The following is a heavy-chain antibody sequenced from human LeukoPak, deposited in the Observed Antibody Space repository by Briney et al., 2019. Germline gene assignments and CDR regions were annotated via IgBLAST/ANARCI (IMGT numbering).Heavy chain of an antibody. CDR3: ARGPRITIFGVVIIPFDY. V-gene: IGHV4-34*01. J-gene: IGHJ4*02. D-gene: IGHD3-3*01. CDR2: INHSGST. Sequence: SQTLSLTCAVYGGSFSGYYWSWIRQPPGKGLEWIGEINHSGSTNYNPSLKSRVTISVDTSKNQFSLKLSSVTAADTAVYYCARGPRITIFGVVIIPFDYWGQGTLVTVSS. CDR1: GGSFSGYY.